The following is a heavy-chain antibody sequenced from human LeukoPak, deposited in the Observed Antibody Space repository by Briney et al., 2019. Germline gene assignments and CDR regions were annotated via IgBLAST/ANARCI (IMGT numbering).Heavy chain of an antibody. Sequence: PSETLSHTCTVSGGSISGHYWSWLRQTPGKGLEWIAYIYNSGSTNYNNYNPSLKSRVIMSMDTSKNQLSLIVSSVTAADTAVYYCARHTTGRALGDFDYWGQGTLVTVS. CDR3: ARHTTGRALGDFDY. CDR2: IYNSGSTNYN. J-gene: IGHJ4*02. V-gene: IGHV4-59*08. D-gene: IGHD1-26*01. CDR1: GGSISGHY.